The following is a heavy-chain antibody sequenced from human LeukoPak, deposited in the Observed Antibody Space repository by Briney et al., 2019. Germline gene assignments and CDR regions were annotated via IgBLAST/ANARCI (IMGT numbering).Heavy chain of an antibody. D-gene: IGHD3-22*01. CDR1: GGSISSYY. J-gene: IGHJ4*02. CDR2: IYYSGST. Sequence: SETLSPTCTVSGGSISSYYWSWIRQPPGKGLEWIGYIYYSGSTNYNPSLKSRVTISVDTSKNQFSLKLSSVTAADTAVYYCARHRPYDSSGYLSDWDYWGQGTLVTVSS. V-gene: IGHV4-59*08. CDR3: ARHRPYDSSGYLSDWDY.